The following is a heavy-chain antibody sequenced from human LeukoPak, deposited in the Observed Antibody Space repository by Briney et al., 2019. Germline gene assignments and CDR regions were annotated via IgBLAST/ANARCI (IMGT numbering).Heavy chain of an antibody. CDR2: INHNGGT. J-gene: IGHJ6*02. Sequence: SETLSLTCAVYSGSLSNYYWSWIRQSPDKGLVWIGEINHNGGTNYNPSLKSRVTISVDTSKNQVSLKLGSVAAADTAVYYCVRSYNYGPLLWGQGTTVTVSS. CDR1: SGSLSNYY. V-gene: IGHV4-34*01. D-gene: IGHD5-18*01. CDR3: VRSYNYGPLL.